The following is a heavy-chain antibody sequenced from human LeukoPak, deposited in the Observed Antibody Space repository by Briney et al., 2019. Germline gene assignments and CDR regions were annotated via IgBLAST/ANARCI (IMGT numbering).Heavy chain of an antibody. CDR3: AITGTTSPVDY. CDR2: ISYDGSNK. D-gene: IGHD1-7*01. CDR1: GFTFSSYA. V-gene: IGHV3-30*04. Sequence: GGSLRLSCAASGFTFSSYAMHWVRQAPGKGLEWVAVISYDGSNKYYADSVKGRFTISRDNSKNTLYLQMNSLRAEDTAVYYCAITGTTSPVDYWGQGTLVTVSS. J-gene: IGHJ4*02.